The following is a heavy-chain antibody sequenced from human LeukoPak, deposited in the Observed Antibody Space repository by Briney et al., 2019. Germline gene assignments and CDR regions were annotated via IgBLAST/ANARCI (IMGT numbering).Heavy chain of an antibody. D-gene: IGHD3-10*01. Sequence: PSETLSLTCAVYGGSFSGYYWSWIRQPPGKGLEWIGYIYYSGGTNYKPSLKSRVTISVDTSKNQFSLKLSSVTAADTAVYYCARGGYYGSGNDFRFDPWGQGTLVTVSS. CDR1: GGSFSGYY. CDR2: IYYSGGT. CDR3: ARGGYYGSGNDFRFDP. J-gene: IGHJ5*02. V-gene: IGHV4-59*01.